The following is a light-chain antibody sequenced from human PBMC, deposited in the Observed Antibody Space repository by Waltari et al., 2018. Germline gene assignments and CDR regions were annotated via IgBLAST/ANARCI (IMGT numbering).Light chain of an antibody. CDR1: QSVGRS. Sequence: EIVLTQSPGTLSLSQGERATLSCRASQSVGRSLVWYQQKPGPAPRLLIYDASTRATGIPDRFSGSGSGTDFILTISRLEPEDFAVYFCQNYVRLPVTFGQGTKVEIK. CDR3: QNYVRLPVT. CDR2: DAS. J-gene: IGKJ1*01. V-gene: IGKV3-20*01.